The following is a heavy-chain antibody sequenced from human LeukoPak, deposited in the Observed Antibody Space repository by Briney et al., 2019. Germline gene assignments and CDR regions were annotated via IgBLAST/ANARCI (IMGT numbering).Heavy chain of an antibody. J-gene: IGHJ4*02. CDR2: IYYSGST. D-gene: IGHD2-15*01. Sequence: PSETLSLTCTVSGGSISSHYWSWIRQPPGKGLEWIGYIYYSGSTNYNPSLKSRVTISVDTSKNQFSLKLSSVTAADTAVYYCARGPYCSGGSCYSHFDYWGQGTLVTVSS. CDR3: ARGPYCSGGSCYSHFDY. CDR1: GGSISSHY. V-gene: IGHV4-59*11.